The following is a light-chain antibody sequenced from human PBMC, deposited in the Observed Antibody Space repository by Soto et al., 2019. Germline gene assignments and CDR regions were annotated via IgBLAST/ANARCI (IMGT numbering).Light chain of an antibody. CDR3: QQYSKEST. CDR2: KAS. V-gene: IGKV1-5*03. Sequence: DVEMTQSPSTLPTSIGDRVTINCRASQNVSNWLAWYQQKPGKAPKLLIYKASRLESGVPSRFSASGSGTDFTLTINCLQSDDFATYFCQQYSKESTFGKGTKLEIK. J-gene: IGKJ2*01. CDR1: QNVSNW.